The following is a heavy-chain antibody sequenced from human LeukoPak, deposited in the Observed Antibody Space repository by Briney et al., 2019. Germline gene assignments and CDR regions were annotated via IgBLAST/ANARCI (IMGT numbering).Heavy chain of an antibody. J-gene: IGHJ3*02. D-gene: IGHD4-17*01. CDR1: GGTFSSYA. Sequence: SVKVSCKASGGTFSSYAISWVRQAPGQGLEWMGGIIPIFGTANYAQKFQGRVTITTDESTSTAYMELSSLRSEDTAVYYCARGPFHGDYPLDAAFDIWAKGQWSPSLQ. CDR3: ARGPFHGDYPLDAAFDI. V-gene: IGHV1-69*05. CDR2: IIPIFGTA.